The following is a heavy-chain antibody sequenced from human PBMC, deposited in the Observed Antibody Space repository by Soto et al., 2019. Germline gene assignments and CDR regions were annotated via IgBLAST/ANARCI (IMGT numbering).Heavy chain of an antibody. D-gene: IGHD3-9*01. CDR3: GRAYFDWLYPTRPPYYFDY. J-gene: IGHJ4*02. V-gene: IGHV1-69*02. CDR2: IIPILGIA. Sequence: SVKVSCKASGGTFSSYTISWVRQAPGQGLEWMGRIIPILGIANYAQKLQGRVTITADKSTSTAYMELRSLRSDDTAVYYCGRAYFDWLYPTRPPYYFDYWGQGTLVTVSS. CDR1: GGTFSSYT.